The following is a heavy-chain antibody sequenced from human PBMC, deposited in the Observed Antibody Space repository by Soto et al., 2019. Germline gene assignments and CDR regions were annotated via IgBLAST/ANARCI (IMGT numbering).Heavy chain of an antibody. J-gene: IGHJ4*02. CDR2: IIPIFGTA. Sequence: QVQLVQSGAEVKKPGSSVKVSCKASGGTFSSYAISWVRQAPGQGLEWMGGIIPIFGTANYAQKFQGRVTITADESTSTAYMEVSSLRSEDTAVYYCARDGGCSGGSCYPSPFDYWGQGTLVTVSS. CDR1: GGTFSSYA. V-gene: IGHV1-69*01. CDR3: ARDGGCSGGSCYPSPFDY. D-gene: IGHD2-15*01.